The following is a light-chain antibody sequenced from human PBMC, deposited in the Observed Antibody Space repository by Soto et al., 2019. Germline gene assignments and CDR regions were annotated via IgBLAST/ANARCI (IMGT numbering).Light chain of an antibody. CDR3: QQRNDWPLT. V-gene: IGKV3D-20*02. J-gene: IGKJ4*01. Sequence: DIVLTQSPVTLSLSPGERASLSCRASQSVSSGHLAWYQQKPGQAPRLLIYGASSRATGIPDRFSGSGSGTDFTLTISRLEPEDYAVYYCQQRNDWPLTFGGGTKVDIK. CDR1: QSVSSGH. CDR2: GAS.